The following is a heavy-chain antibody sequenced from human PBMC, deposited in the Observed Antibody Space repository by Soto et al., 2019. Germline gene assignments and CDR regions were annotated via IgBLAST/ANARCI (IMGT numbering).Heavy chain of an antibody. J-gene: IGHJ4*02. CDR1: GFSLDTSELG. CDR3: AHSITDHDFVWGSYHAYFDY. Sequence: SGPTLVNPTQTLTLTCTFSGFSLDTSELGVGWIRQPPGKALEWLALICWNDDKRYSPSLRSRLTITKDTSKNQVVLTMTNIDPVDTATYYCAHSITDHDFVWGSYHAYFDYWGPGSLVTVSS. V-gene: IGHV2-5*01. CDR2: ICWNDDK. D-gene: IGHD3-16*02.